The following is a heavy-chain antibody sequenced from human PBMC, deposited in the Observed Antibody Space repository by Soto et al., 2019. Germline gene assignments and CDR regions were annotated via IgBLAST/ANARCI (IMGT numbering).Heavy chain of an antibody. CDR3: ARVMAYYYGMEV. Sequence: EVQLVESGGGLVQPGGSLRLSCAASGFTVSSNYMSWVRQAPGKGLEWVSVIYSGGSTYYADSVKGRFTISRDNSKNTLYLQMTSLRAEDTAVYYCARVMAYYYGMEVWGQGTTVTVSS. CDR1: GFTVSSNY. V-gene: IGHV3-66*01. CDR2: IYSGGST. J-gene: IGHJ6*02.